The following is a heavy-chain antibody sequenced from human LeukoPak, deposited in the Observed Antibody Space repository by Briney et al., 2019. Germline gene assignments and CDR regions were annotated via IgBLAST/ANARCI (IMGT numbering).Heavy chain of an antibody. CDR2: TYYRSKWYN. Sequence: SQTLSLTCAISGDSISSNSAAWNWIRQSPSRGLEWLGRTYYRSKWYNDYAVSVKSRISINPDTSKSQFSLELNSVTPEDTAVYYCVRETLYYYDSSGYMRGKSDAFDIWGQGTMVTVSS. CDR1: GDSISSNSAA. D-gene: IGHD3-22*01. J-gene: IGHJ3*02. V-gene: IGHV6-1*01. CDR3: VRETLYYYDSSGYMRGKSDAFDI.